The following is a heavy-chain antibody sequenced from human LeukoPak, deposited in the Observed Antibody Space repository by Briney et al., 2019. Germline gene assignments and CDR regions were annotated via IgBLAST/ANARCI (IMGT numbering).Heavy chain of an antibody. V-gene: IGHV4-34*01. CDR2: INHSGST. CDR3: ARRLRRLLKGLGAFDI. CDR1: GGSFSGYY. J-gene: IGHJ3*02. Sequence: PSETLSLTCAVYGGSFSGYYWSWIRQPPGKGLEWIGEINHSGSTNYNPSLKSRVTISVDTSKNQFSLKLSSVTAADTAVYYCARRLRRLLKGLGAFDILGQGKNGNVPS. D-gene: IGHD5-24*01.